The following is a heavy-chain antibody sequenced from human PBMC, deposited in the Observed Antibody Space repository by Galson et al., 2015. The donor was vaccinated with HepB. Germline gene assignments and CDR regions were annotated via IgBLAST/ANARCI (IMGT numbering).Heavy chain of an antibody. CDR2: INSDGSST. J-gene: IGHJ6*02. CDR1: GFTFNTYW. V-gene: IGHV3-74*01. Sequence: SLRLSCAASGFTFNTYWMHWVRQVSGKGLVWVSRINSDGSSTSYADSVKGRFTISRDNAKNTPYLQMNSLRAEDTGLYHCARGYYYESSGYFYYYGMDVWGQGTTVTVSS. D-gene: IGHD3-22*01. CDR3: ARGYYYESSGYFYYYGMDV.